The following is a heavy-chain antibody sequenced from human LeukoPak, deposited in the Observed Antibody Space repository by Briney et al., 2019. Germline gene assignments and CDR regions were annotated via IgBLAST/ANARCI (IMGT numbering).Heavy chain of an antibody. CDR3: ARGGATRDYVWGSYRPGYYYYGMDV. CDR1: GGSISSYY. J-gene: IGHJ6*02. V-gene: IGHV4-59*08. Sequence: SETLSLTCTVSGGSISSYYWSWIRQPPGKGLEWIGYIYYSGSTNYNPSLKSRVTISVDTSKNQFSLKLSSVTAADTAVYYCARGGATRDYVWGSYRPGYYYYGMDVWGQGTTVTVSS. D-gene: IGHD3-16*02. CDR2: IYYSGST.